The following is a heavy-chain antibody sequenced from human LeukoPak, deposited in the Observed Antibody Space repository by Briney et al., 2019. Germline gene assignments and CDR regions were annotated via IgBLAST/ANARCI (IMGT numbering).Heavy chain of an antibody. J-gene: IGHJ4*02. V-gene: IGHV3-74*01. CDR1: GFTFSRYW. CDR2: ISNDGSTT. CDR3: ANSPSATVTTLFNY. Sequence: GGSLRLSCAASGFTFSRYWMHWVRQVPGKGLVWVSRISNDGSTTSYADSVKGRFTISRDNSKNTLYLQMNSLRAEDTAVYYCANSPSATVTTLFNYWGQGTLVTVSS. D-gene: IGHD4-17*01.